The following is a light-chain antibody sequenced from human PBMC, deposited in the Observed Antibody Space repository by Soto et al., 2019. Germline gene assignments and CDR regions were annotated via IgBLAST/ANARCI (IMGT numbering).Light chain of an antibody. CDR1: QGISSW. J-gene: IGKJ2*01. Sequence: DVQMTQSPSSVSASVGDRVTITCRASQGISSWLAWYQQKPGKAPKLLIYAASSLQSGVPSRFRSSGSGTDCTLTIISLEPEDFATYYCQHDNSFPHTYGKGTKREIQ. CDR2: AAS. CDR3: QHDNSFPHT. V-gene: IGKV1-12*01.